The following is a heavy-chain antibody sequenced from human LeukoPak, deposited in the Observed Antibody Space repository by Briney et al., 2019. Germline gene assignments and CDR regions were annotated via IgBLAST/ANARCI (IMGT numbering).Heavy chain of an antibody. D-gene: IGHD6-19*01. V-gene: IGHV4-59*01. CDR3: AGDSSGGAFDI. CDR2: IYYSGST. CDR1: GGSISGYY. J-gene: IGHJ3*02. Sequence: SETLSLTCTVSGGSISGYYWSWIRQPPGKGLEWIGYIYYSGSTNYNPSLKSRVTISVDTSKNQFSLKLSSVTAADTAVYYCAGDSSGGAFDIWGQGTMVTVSS.